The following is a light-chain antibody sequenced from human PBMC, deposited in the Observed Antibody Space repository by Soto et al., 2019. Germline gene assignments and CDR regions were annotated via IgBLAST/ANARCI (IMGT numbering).Light chain of an antibody. J-gene: IGLJ1*01. CDR2: EVS. Sequence: QSALTQPASVSGSPGQSITISCTGTSSDVGSYNHVSWYQQHPAKAPKLIIYEVSKRPSGISNHFSGSKSGNTASLTISGLQAEDEADYYCSSYSVSSTRYVIGTGTKLTV. CDR3: SSYSVSSTRYV. V-gene: IGLV2-23*02. CDR1: SSDVGSYNH.